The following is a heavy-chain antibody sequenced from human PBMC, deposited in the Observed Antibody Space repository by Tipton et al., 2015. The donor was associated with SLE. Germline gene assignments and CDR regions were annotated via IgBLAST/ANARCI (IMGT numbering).Heavy chain of an antibody. D-gene: IGHD6-19*01. CDR2: IYHSGST. Sequence: GLVKPSETLSLTCAVSGYSISSGYYWGWIRQPPGKGLEWIGSIYHSGSTYYNPSLKSRVTISVDTSKNQFSLQLNSVTPEDTAVYYCAREGAVAGFDYWGQGTLVTVSS. CDR3: AREGAVAGFDY. CDR1: GYSISSGYY. V-gene: IGHV4-38-2*02. J-gene: IGHJ4*02.